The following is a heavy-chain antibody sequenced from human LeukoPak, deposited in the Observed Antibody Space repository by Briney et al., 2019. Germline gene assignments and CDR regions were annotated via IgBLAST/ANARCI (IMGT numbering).Heavy chain of an antibody. J-gene: IGHJ4*02. V-gene: IGHV3-21*01. Sequence: KPGGSLRLSCAASGFSFSTYYVNSVRQAPGKGLEWVSCISSSSTYIYYADSVRGRFAISRDNAKNSLYLQMNSLRAEDTAVYYCARENHGSFDYWGQGSLVTVSS. CDR3: ARENHGSFDY. CDR2: ISSSSTYI. D-gene: IGHD1-14*01. CDR1: GFSFSTYY.